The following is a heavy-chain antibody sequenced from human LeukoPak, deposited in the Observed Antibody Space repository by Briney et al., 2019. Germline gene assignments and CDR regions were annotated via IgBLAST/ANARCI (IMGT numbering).Heavy chain of an antibody. J-gene: IGHJ4*02. CDR2: ISGSGGST. D-gene: IGHD2-2*01. Sequence: GGSLRLSCAASGFTFSSYAMSWVRQAPGKGLEWVSAISGSGGSTYYADSVKGRFTISRDNSKNTLYLQMNSLRAEDTAVYYCAKILGGYCSSTSCYAIDYWGQGTLVTVSS. CDR3: AKILGGYCSSTSCYAIDY. V-gene: IGHV3-23*01. CDR1: GFTFSSYA.